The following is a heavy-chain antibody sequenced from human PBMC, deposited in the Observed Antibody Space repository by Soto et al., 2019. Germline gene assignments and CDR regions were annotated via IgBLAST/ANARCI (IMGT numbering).Heavy chain of an antibody. J-gene: IGHJ4*02. Sequence: PSETLSLTCTVSGGSISTYYWSWIRQPAGKGLEWIGRIYASGSTNYNPSLKSRVTMSVATSKNQFSLKLSSVTAADTAVYYCARGGMVIIPTATAFDYWGQGTLVTVCS. V-gene: IGHV4-4*07. CDR1: GGSISTYY. CDR2: IYASGST. CDR3: ARGGMVIIPTATAFDY. D-gene: IGHD2-2*01.